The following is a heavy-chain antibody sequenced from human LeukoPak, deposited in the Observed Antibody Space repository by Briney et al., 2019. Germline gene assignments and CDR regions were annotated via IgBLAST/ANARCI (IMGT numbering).Heavy chain of an antibody. D-gene: IGHD6-19*01. CDR2: IRYDGSNN. V-gene: IGHV3-30*02. J-gene: IGHJ4*02. Sequence: AGSLTLSCAASGFTFSSYGMHWVRQAPGKGLEWVAFIRYDGSNNYYTDSVKGRFTISTDNSTNTMYLQMNSQRAEGTAVYYCARRNSGWYYFDYWGQGSVVTVSS. CDR3: ARRNSGWYYFDY. CDR1: GFTFSSYG.